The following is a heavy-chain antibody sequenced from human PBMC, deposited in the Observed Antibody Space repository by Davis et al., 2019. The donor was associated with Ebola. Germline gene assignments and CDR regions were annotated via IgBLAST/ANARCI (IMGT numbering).Heavy chain of an antibody. CDR1: GFTFSSYW. Sequence: GGSLRLSCAASGFTFSSYWMSWVRQAPGKGLEWVANIKQDGSEKYYVDSVKGRFTISRDNAKNSLYLQMNSLRDKDTAVYYCAGGFGVVTPDYWGQGTLVTVSS. CDR3: AGGFGVVTPDY. CDR2: IKQDGSEK. J-gene: IGHJ4*02. D-gene: IGHD3-3*01. V-gene: IGHV3-7*01.